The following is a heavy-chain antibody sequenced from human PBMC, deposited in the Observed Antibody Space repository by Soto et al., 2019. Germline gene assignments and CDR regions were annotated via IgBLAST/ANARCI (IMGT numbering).Heavy chain of an antibody. D-gene: IGHD5-12*01. J-gene: IGHJ4*02. CDR2: IIPILGIA. CDR3: ARVGRGYSGYDSSEGY. V-gene: IGHV1-69*02. Sequence: SVKVSCKASGGTFSSYTISWVRQAPGQGLEWMGRIIPILGIANYAQKFQGRVTITTDKSTSTAYMELSSLRSEDTAVYYCARVGRGYSGYDSSEGYWGPGTLVTVSS. CDR1: GGTFSSYT.